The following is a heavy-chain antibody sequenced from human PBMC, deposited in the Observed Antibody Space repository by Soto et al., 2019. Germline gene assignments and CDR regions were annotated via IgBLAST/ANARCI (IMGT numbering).Heavy chain of an antibody. Sequence: QVQLVESGGGVVQPGRSLRLSCAASGFTFSSYGMHWVRQAPGKGLEWVAVIWYDGSNKYYADSMKGRFTISRDNSKNTLYLQMSSLRAEDTAVYYCARGQGIAARRDFDYWGQGTLVTVSS. CDR3: ARGQGIAARRDFDY. CDR2: IWYDGSNK. D-gene: IGHD6-6*01. V-gene: IGHV3-33*01. J-gene: IGHJ4*02. CDR1: GFTFSSYG.